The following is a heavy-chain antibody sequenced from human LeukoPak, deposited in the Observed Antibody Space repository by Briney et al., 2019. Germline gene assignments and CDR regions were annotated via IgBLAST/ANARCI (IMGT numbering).Heavy chain of an antibody. CDR1: GFTFSNFG. J-gene: IGHJ6*02. D-gene: IGHD3-10*01. CDR2: ISYDGSEK. CDR3: AKDSSSGSSYYFHGMDV. Sequence: GRSLRLSCAASGFTFSNFGMHWVRQAPGKGLEWAAVISYDGSEKNYTASVKGRFTISRGNSNNTLDLQMNSLRAEDTAVYYCAKDSSSGSSYYFHGMDVWGQGTTVIVSS. V-gene: IGHV3-30*18.